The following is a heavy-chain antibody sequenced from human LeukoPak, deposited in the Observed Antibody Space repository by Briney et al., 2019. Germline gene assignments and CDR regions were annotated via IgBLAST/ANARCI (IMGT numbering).Heavy chain of an antibody. J-gene: IGHJ4*02. CDR1: GFTFSSYG. CDR2: ISYDGSNI. Sequence: TGGSLRLSCAASGFTFSSYGMHWVRQAPGKGLEWVAVISYDGSNIYYADSVKGRFTISRDNSKNTLYLQMNSLRAEDTAVYYCAKGSSGLPYWGQGTLVIVSS. CDR3: AKGSSGLPY. D-gene: IGHD6-19*01. V-gene: IGHV3-30*18.